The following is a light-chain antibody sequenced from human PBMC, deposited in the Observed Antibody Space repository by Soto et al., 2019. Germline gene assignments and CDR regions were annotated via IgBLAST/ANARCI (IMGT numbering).Light chain of an antibody. CDR1: QSVSTY. J-gene: IGKJ1*01. Sequence: EIVLTQSPATLSLSPGERATLSCRASQSVSTYVAWYQQKAGQAPRLLIYDASNRATGIPARFSGSGSGTGFTLTISSLEPEDFAVYYCQQRSITWTFGQGTKVEIK. CDR2: DAS. CDR3: QQRSITWT. V-gene: IGKV3-11*01.